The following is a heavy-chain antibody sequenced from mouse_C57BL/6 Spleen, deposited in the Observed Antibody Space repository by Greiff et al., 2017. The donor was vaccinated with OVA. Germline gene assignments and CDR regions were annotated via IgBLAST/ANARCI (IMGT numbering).Heavy chain of an antibody. D-gene: IGHD2-2*01. Sequence: QVQLQQPGAELVKPGASVKLSCKASGYTFTSYWMHWVKQRPGQGLEWIGMIHPNSGSTNYNEKFKSKATLTVDKSSSTAYMQLSSLTSADSAVYYCARAPYGYGDYWGQGTTLTVSS. J-gene: IGHJ2*01. V-gene: IGHV1-64*01. CDR1: GYTFTSYW. CDR3: ARAPYGYGDY. CDR2: IHPNSGST.